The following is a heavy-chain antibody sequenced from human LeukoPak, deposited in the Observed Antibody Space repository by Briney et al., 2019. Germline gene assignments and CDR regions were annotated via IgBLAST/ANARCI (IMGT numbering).Heavy chain of an antibody. Sequence: PGGSLRLSCAASGFTFNTFDMHWVRQAPGKGLEWVAVIRYDGSNKYYADSVKGRFTISRDNSKNTLYLQMNSLRAEDTAVYYCARQSSATIVSAFAFWGQGTMVTVSS. V-gene: IGHV3-33*01. J-gene: IGHJ3*01. CDR3: ARQSSATIVSAFAF. CDR2: IRYDGSNK. CDR1: GFTFNTFD. D-gene: IGHD2-15*01.